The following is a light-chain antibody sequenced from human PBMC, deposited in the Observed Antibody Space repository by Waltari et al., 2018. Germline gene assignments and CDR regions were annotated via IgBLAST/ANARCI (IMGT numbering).Light chain of an antibody. J-gene: IGLJ3*02. Sequence: QSVLTQPPSMSGAPGQKVTIPCTGGSSNFGAGYDVHWYQQFPGTAPKLLIFGNTNRPSGVPGRCSRSRSGTSASLAIAGLQSEDESVYYCQSFDSSLGASVFGGGTKLTVL. CDR1: SSNFGAGYD. CDR2: GNT. V-gene: IGLV1-40*01. CDR3: QSFDSSLGASV.